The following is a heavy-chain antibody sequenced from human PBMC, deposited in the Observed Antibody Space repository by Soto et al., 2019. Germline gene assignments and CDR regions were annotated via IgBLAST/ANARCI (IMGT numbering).Heavy chain of an antibody. CDR3: ARHSLRTNWSDP. CDR2: GYYSGST. Sequence: SETLSLTFTVSGGSISSYYCSWIRQPPGKGLEGIGYGYYSGSTYYNPSLKSRVTRCVDTSKNQFCLKLSSVTAADTAVYYCARHSLRTNWSDPWGPGTLVTVSS. J-gene: IGHJ5*02. D-gene: IGHD3-9*01. CDR1: GGSISSYY. V-gene: IGHV4-59*04.